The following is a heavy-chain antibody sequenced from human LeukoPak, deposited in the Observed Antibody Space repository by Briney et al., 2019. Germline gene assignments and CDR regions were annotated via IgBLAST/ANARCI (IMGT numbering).Heavy chain of an antibody. Sequence: SETLSLTCTVSGGSISSSSYYWGWIRQPPGKGLEWIGSIYYSGSTYYNPSLKSRVTISVDTSKNQFSLKLSSVTAADTAVYYCARDPTLGIDACDIWGQGTMVTVSS. CDR3: ARDPTLGIDACDI. CDR1: GGSISSSSYY. J-gene: IGHJ3*02. V-gene: IGHV4-39*07. D-gene: IGHD3-10*01. CDR2: IYYSGST.